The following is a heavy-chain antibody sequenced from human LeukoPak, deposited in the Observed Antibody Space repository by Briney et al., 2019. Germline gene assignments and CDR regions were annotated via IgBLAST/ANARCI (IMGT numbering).Heavy chain of an antibody. CDR2: ISSIGSTT. J-gene: IGHJ4*02. V-gene: IGHV3-48*03. Sequence: PGGSLRLSCVASGFTFSNSEMNWVRQAQGHGLEWVSHISSIGSTTYYADSVKGRFTISRDNAKNSLFLQMNSLSAEDTAVYFCARMFEFWGQGTLVTVSS. CDR3: ARMFEF. CDR1: GFTFSNSE.